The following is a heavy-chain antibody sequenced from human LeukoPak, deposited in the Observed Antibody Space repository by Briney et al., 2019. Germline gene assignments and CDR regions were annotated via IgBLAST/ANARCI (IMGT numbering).Heavy chain of an antibody. D-gene: IGHD3-22*01. CDR3: AREPITYYYDSSGYWGFDY. V-gene: IGHV1-2*02. J-gene: IGHJ4*02. CDR2: INPNSGGT. Sequence: ASVKVSCKASGYTFTCYYMHWVRQAPRQGLEWMGWINPNSGGTNYAQKFQGRVTMTRDTSISTAYMELSRLRSDDTAVYYCAREPITYYYDSSGYWGFDYWGQGTLVTVSS. CDR1: GYTFTCYY.